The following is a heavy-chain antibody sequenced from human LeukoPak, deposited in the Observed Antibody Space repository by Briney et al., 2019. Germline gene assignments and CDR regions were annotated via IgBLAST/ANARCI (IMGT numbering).Heavy chain of an antibody. J-gene: IGHJ4*02. CDR1: GFTFSSYW. CDR2: IDSDGSST. D-gene: IGHD3/OR15-3a*01. V-gene: IGHV3-74*01. Sequence: GGSLRLSCAASGFTFSSYWMHWVRQAPGKGLVWVSRIDSDGSSTSYADSVKGRFTISRDNAKNTLYLQMNSLRAEDTAVYYCARDRGYDFGTDYWGQGTLVTVSS. CDR3: ARDRGYDFGTDY.